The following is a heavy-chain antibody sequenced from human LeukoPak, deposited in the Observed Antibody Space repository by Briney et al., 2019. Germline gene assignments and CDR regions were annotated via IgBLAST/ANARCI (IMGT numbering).Heavy chain of an antibody. CDR3: VRESYGSGWYYYFDY. CDR2: ISDRGTTI. Sequence: EGSLRLSCAASGFTLSSYEMNWVRQAPGKGLEWVSHISDRGTTIYYADSVKGRFTISRDNAKNSLYLQMNSLRAEDTAVYYCVRESYGSGWYYYFDYWGQGTLVTVSS. CDR1: GFTLSSYE. D-gene: IGHD6-19*01. V-gene: IGHV3-48*03. J-gene: IGHJ4*02.